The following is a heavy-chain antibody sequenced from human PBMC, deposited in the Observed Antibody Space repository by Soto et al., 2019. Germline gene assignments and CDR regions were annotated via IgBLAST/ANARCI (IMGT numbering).Heavy chain of an antibody. V-gene: IGHV3-53*02. CDR3: ARDPFSQYSHETSGFHN. Sequence: DVQLVETGGGLIQPGGSLRLSCAASGFSVSSNYMNWVRQSPGKGLEWVSVMYSGGDTHYTDSVKDRFTVSRDTSKNTLSLEMKSRRAEDTAIYYCARDPFSQYSHETSGFHNWGLGTLVTVSS. CDR2: MYSGGDT. D-gene: IGHD3-22*01. CDR1: GFSVSSNY. J-gene: IGHJ4*02.